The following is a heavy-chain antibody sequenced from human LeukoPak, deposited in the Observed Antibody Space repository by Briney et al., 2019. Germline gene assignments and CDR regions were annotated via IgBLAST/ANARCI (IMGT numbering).Heavy chain of an antibody. Sequence: GGSLRLSCTASGFTFNTYAMSWVRQAPGKGLEWVSGISASGVGTYYADSVKGRFTISRDNSQNTLYLQMNSLRPEDTAVYYCARLLYYYDSSIYQRYFDYWGQGTLVTVSS. D-gene: IGHD3-22*01. CDR2: ISASGVGT. V-gene: IGHV3-23*01. J-gene: IGHJ4*02. CDR3: ARLLYYYDSSIYQRYFDY. CDR1: GFTFNTYA.